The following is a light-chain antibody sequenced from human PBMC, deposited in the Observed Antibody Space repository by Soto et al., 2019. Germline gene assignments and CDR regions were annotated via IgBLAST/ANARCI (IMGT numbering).Light chain of an antibody. CDR1: QTISSW. CDR3: QHYNSYSEA. CDR2: KAS. J-gene: IGKJ1*01. V-gene: IGKV1-5*03. Sequence: DIQVPHSPSTLSGSVGDRVTITXXASQTISSWLAWYQQKPGKAPKXMIYKASTLKSGVPSRFSGSGSGTECTLTISSLQPDDFATYYCQHYNSYSEAFCQGTKVDIK.